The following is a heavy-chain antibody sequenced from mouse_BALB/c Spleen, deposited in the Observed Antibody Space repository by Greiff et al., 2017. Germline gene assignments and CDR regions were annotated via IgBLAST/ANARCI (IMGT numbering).Heavy chain of an antibody. CDR2: ILPGSGST. CDR1: GYTFSSYW. J-gene: IGHJ3*01. V-gene: IGHV1-9*01. CDR3: TRDTLFAY. Sequence: QVQLQQSGAELMKPGASVKISCKATGYTFSSYWIEWVKQRPGHGLEWIGEILPGSGSTNYDEKFKSKATLTVDTSSSTAYMQLSSLTSEDSAVYYCTRDTLFAYWGQGTLVTVSA.